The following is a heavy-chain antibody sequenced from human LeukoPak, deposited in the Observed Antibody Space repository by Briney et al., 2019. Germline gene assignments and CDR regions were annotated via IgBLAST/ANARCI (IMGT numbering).Heavy chain of an antibody. Sequence: GGSLRLSCAASGFTFSSHGMNWVRQAPGKGLEWVSGISPSGGITYYTDSVKVRFTISRDNSKNTQSLQMNSLRAEDTAVYYCAKDDDWGRYKHWGQGTLVTVSS. CDR1: GFTFSSHG. CDR3: AKDDDWGRYKH. D-gene: IGHD3-16*01. CDR2: ISPSGGIT. V-gene: IGHV3-23*01. J-gene: IGHJ1*01.